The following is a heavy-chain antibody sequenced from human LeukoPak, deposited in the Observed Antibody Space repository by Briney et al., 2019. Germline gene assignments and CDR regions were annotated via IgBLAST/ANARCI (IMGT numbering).Heavy chain of an antibody. V-gene: IGHV4-39*01. J-gene: IGHJ4*02. CDR1: GGSISSSSYY. CDR3: ARQDPDSSGYYQVLSYFDY. Sequence: SETLSLTCTVSGGSISSSSYYWGWIRQPPGKGLEWIGSIYYSGSTYYNPSLKSRVTISVDTSKNQFSLKLSSVTAADTAVYYCARQDPDSSGYYQVLSYFDYWGQGTLVTVSS. CDR2: IYYSGST. D-gene: IGHD3-22*01.